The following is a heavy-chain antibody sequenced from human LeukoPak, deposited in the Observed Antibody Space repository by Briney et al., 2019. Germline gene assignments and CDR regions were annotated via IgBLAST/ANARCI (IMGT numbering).Heavy chain of an antibody. CDR3: ARLYSSSSGFDY. V-gene: IGHV4-59*01. J-gene: IGHJ4*02. Sequence: SETLSLTCTVSGGSISSYYWSWIRQPPGKGLEWIGYIYYSGSTNYNPSLKSRVTISVDTSKNQFSLMLRYVTAADTAVYYCARLYSSSSGFDYWGQGTLVTVSS. D-gene: IGHD6-6*01. CDR2: IYYSGST. CDR1: GGSISSYY.